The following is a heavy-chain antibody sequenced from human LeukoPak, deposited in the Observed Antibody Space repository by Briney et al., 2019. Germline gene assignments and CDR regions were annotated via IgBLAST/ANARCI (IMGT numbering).Heavy chain of an antibody. CDR3: AKDRAVAGGGVAYYFEY. CDR1: VFTVRSND. J-gene: IGHJ4*02. V-gene: IGHV3-30*18. Sequence: GGSLTLSCAASVFTVRSNDMMCIRHAPAKGLEGVAVISCDGSNKYYGHSVARRFTISRDTSKNAMSLKMHSLRADDPAVYYCAKDRAVAGGGVAYYFEYWGQGPLVTVSS. CDR2: ISCDGSNK. D-gene: IGHD6-19*01.